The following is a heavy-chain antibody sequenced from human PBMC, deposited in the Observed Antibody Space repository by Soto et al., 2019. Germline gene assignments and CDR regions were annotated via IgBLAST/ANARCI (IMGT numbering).Heavy chain of an antibody. CDR1: GYSFTSYW. CDR2: IYPGDSDT. CDR3: ARHRGLGYCSGGSCPFYGMDV. J-gene: IGHJ6*02. Sequence: LGESLKISCKGSGYSFTSYWIGWVRQMPGKGLEWMGIIYPGDSDTRYSPSFQGQVTISADKSISTAYLQWSSLKASDTAMYYCARHRGLGYCSGGSCPFYGMDVWCQGTTVTVSS. V-gene: IGHV5-51*01. D-gene: IGHD2-15*01.